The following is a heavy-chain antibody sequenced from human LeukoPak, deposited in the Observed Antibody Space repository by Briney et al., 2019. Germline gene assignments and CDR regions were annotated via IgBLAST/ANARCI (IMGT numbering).Heavy chain of an antibody. Sequence: SVKVSCKASGGTFSSYAISWVRQAPGQGLEWMGGIIPIFGTADYAQKFQGRVTITTDESTSTAYMELSSLRSEDTAVYYCARDDSSGLESFDIWGQGTMVTVSS. CDR1: GGTFSSYA. V-gene: IGHV1-69*05. J-gene: IGHJ3*02. CDR3: ARDDSSGLESFDI. CDR2: IIPIFGTA. D-gene: IGHD3-22*01.